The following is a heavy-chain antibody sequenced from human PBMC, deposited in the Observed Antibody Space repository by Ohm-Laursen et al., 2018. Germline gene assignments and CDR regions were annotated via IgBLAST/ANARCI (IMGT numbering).Heavy chain of an antibody. V-gene: IGHV4-59*01. CDR2: IHYSGST. J-gene: IGHJ3*02. CDR1: GGAISIYY. CDR3: ARWGEYFGALDI. D-gene: IGHD3-9*01. Sequence: SGALFLTRTVSGGAISIYYWNWIRQSPGGGVGWVGNIHYSGSTNYNPSLKGRLTISVDTSMNQFSLKLSSVTTADTAVYYCARWGEYFGALDIWGQGTMVTVS.